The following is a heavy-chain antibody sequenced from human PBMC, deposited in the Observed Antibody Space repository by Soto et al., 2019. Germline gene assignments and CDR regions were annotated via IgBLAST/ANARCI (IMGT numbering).Heavy chain of an antibody. V-gene: IGHV6-1*01. Sequence: SQTLSLTCAISGDSVSSNSAAWNWIRQSPSRGLEWLGRTYYRSKWYNDYAVSVKSRITINPDTSKNQFSLQLNSVTPEDTAVYYCARLSGGYSYGYGYSSGWYYFDYWGQGTLVTVSS. CDR2: TYYRSKWYN. J-gene: IGHJ4*02. CDR3: ARLSGGYSYGYGYSSGWYYFDY. D-gene: IGHD5-18*01. CDR1: GDSVSSNSAA.